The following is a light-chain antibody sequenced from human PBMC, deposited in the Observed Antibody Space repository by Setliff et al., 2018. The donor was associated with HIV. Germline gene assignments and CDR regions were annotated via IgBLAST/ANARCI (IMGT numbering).Light chain of an antibody. J-gene: IGLJ1*01. CDR2: EVN. CDR1: SSDIGGYNF. Sequence: QSALTQPRSVSGSPGQSVTISCTGTSSDIGGYNFVSWYQQHPGKAPKLILYEVNRRPSGVSNRLSGSKSGNTASLTIAGLQAEDEADYYCSSYTSRGSVGVFGSGTKVTVL. V-gene: IGLV2-14*01. CDR3: SSYTSRGSVGV.